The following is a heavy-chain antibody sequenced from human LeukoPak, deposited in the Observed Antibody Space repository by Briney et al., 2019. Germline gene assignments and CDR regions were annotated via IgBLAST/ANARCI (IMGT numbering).Heavy chain of an antibody. Sequence: SETLSLTCAVYGESFSGYYWSWIRQPPGKGLEWIAYIYYTGSTNYNPSLKSRVTTSIDTSKNQFSLKLSSVSAADTAVYYCARRAEGDYFYALDVWGQGTTVTVS. CDR3: ARRAEGDYFYALDV. V-gene: IGHV4-59*01. CDR2: IYYTGST. J-gene: IGHJ6*02. D-gene: IGHD3-16*01. CDR1: GESFSGYY.